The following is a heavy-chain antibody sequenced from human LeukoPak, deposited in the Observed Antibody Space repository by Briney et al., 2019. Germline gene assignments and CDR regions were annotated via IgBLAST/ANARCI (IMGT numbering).Heavy chain of an antibody. CDR1: GYTFTSYD. J-gene: IGHJ3*02. Sequence: ASVKVSCKASGYTFTSYDINWVRQATGQGLEWMVWMNPNSGNTGYAQKFQGRVTITRNTSISTAYMELSSLRSEDTAVYYCARGKSRRLDAFDIWGQGTMVTVSS. CDR3: ARGKSRRLDAFDI. CDR2: MNPNSGNT. V-gene: IGHV1-8*03. D-gene: IGHD3-22*01.